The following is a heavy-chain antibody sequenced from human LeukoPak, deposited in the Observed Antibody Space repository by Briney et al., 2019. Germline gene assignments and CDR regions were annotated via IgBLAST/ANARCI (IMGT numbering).Heavy chain of an antibody. CDR1: GGSISSYY. V-gene: IGHV4-59*08. Sequence: SQTLSLTCTVSGGSISSYYWSWIRQPPRKGLEWIGYNYYSGSTNYNPSLKSRVTISIDTSENQFSLKLSSVTAADTAVYYCARHGYFGSGSTYYNYGMDVWGQGTTVTVSS. J-gene: IGHJ6*02. CDR2: NYYSGST. D-gene: IGHD3-10*01. CDR3: ARHGYFGSGSTYYNYGMDV.